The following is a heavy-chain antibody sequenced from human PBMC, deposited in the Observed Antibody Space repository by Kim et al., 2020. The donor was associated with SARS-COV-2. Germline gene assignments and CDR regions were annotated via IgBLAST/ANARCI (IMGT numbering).Heavy chain of an antibody. J-gene: IGHJ6*02. V-gene: IGHV3-23*01. CDR2: ISGGALNN. D-gene: IGHD2-21*01. CDR3: AKMVIMVGYNYFYCYAMDV. CDR1: GFTFDTYA. Sequence: GGSLRLSCAASGFTFDTYAMSWVRQAPGKGLEWVSVISGGALNNFYADSVGGRFTISRDNSKNTLYLQMNSLRDEDTALYYCAKMVIMVGYNYFYCYAMDVWGQGTTVTVSS.